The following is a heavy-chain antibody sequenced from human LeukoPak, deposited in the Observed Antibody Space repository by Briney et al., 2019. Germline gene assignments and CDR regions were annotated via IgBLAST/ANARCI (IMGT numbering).Heavy chain of an antibody. Sequence: PGGSLRLSCVASGFTFNNYAMSWFRQAPGKGLEWVSTISGSGDATHYTDSVEGRFTISRDNSKNTLYLQMNSLRAEDTAVYYCAKARVVVVVPAAPDYWGQGTLVTVSS. J-gene: IGHJ4*02. CDR2: ISGSGDAT. D-gene: IGHD2-2*01. CDR3: AKARVVVVVPAAPDY. V-gene: IGHV3-23*01. CDR1: GFTFNNYA.